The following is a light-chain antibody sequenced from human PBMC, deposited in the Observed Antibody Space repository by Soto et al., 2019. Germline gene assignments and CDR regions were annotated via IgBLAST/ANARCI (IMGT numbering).Light chain of an antibody. V-gene: IGKV3D-15*01. CDR1: QSVSSN. CDR2: GAS. CDR3: QQYTYWPLT. Sequence: ELVLTQSPATLSVSPGERATLSCRASQSVSSNLAWYQQKPGQAPRLLIYGASTRATGTPARFSGSGFGTEFTLSIASLQSEDFAVYYCQQYTYWPLTFGGGTKVDIK. J-gene: IGKJ4*01.